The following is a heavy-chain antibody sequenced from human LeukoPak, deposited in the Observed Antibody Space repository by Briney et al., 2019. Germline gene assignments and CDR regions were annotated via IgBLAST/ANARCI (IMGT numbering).Heavy chain of an antibody. J-gene: IGHJ3*02. CDR2: IYYSGST. CDR1: GGSISSHY. V-gene: IGHV4-59*11. Sequence: PSETLSLTCTVSGGSISSHYWSWIRQPPGKGMEWIGYIYYSGSTNYNPSPKSRVTISVDTSKNQFSLKLSSVTAADTAVYYCARAAYYYDSSGYREGAFDIWGQGTMVTVSS. D-gene: IGHD3-22*01. CDR3: ARAAYYYDSSGYREGAFDI.